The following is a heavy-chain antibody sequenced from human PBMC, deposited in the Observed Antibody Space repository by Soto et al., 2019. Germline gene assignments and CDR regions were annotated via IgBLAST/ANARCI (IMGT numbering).Heavy chain of an antibody. Sequence: EVQLVESGGVLVQPGGSLRLSCAASGVTFSLYSISWVRQAPGKGLEWVSYISRSSTGIHYADSVKGRFTISRDDATNSMHLQMNSLRDGDTAVYYCARAVTWGLDVWGQGTTVSISS. J-gene: IGHJ6*02. CDR1: GVTFSLYS. V-gene: IGHV3-48*02. D-gene: IGHD3-10*01. CDR3: ARAVTWGLDV. CDR2: ISRSSTGI.